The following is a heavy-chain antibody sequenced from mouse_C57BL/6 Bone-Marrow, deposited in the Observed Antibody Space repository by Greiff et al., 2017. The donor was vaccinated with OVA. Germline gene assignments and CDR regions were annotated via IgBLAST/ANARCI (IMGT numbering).Heavy chain of an antibody. CDR2: ITVKSDNYGA. CDR3: SRWGAYAMAY. CDR1: GFTFSNYR. V-gene: IGHV13-2*01. Sequence: VKLVETGGGLVRPGNSLKLSCVTSGFTFSNYRMHWLRQPPGKRLEWIAVITVKSDNYGANYAVSVKGRFAISRDDSKSSVYLEMNRIREEDTATDLYSRWGAYAMAYWGQGTSVTVSS. J-gene: IGHJ4*01.